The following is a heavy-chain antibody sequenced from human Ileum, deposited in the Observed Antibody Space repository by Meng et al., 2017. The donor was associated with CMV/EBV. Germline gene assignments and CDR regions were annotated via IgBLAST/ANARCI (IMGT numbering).Heavy chain of an antibody. J-gene: IGHJ5*01. CDR3: ARAPRTASRHNCFDS. Sequence: PGSGPGLGEPPETLSLTRTFSGGSIRSGSYFRAWIRQPPGQGPAWIGSISFIGNNFYRPSLKTRATISRDTSKSQFSLNLNSVTAAATAVYFCARAPRTASRHNCFDSWGQGTLVTVSS. CDR1: GGSIRSGSYF. V-gene: IGHV4-39*07. CDR2: ISFIGNN. D-gene: IGHD6-6*01.